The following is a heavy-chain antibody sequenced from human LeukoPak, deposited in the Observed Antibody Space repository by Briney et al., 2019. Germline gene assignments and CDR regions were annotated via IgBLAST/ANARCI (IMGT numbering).Heavy chain of an antibody. CDR3: ARDERYSDADHHYPDLGY. V-gene: IGHV1-2*02. Sequence: ASVKVSCKASGYIFTGYYLFWVRQAPGQGLEWMGWINPNGGATRYAQKFQGGVTLTCDTSIRTTYMELSSLTSDDTAVYYCARDERYSDADHHYPDLGYWGQGTLVTVSS. CDR1: GYIFTGYY. J-gene: IGHJ4*02. D-gene: IGHD3-16*01. CDR2: INPNGGAT.